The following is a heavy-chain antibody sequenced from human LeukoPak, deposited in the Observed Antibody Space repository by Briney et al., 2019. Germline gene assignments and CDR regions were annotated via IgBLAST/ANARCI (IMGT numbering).Heavy chain of an antibody. CDR3: ARVRMVRGVIGY. D-gene: IGHD3-10*01. Sequence: ASVKVSCKASGYTFTGYYMHWVRQAPGQGLEWMGWINPNSGGTNYAQKFQGRVTMTRDTSISTAYMELSRLRSDDTAVYYCARVRMVRGVIGYWGQGTLVTVSS. CDR2: INPNSGGT. CDR1: GYTFTGYY. J-gene: IGHJ4*02. V-gene: IGHV1-2*02.